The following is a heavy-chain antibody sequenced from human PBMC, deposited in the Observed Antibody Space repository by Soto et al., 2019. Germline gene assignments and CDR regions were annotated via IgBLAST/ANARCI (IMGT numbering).Heavy chain of an antibody. Sequence: QVQLVQSGPEVKRPGASVRVSCSTSGYKFNTVGISWVRQAPGKGLEWMGWISGYNGNTNYAPKFQDRITLTTDTSTSTAYMELRSLRADDTAVFYCARDHYFGSGYWPLGYWGQGTLVTVSS. V-gene: IGHV1-18*04. CDR1: GYKFNTVG. CDR3: ARDHYFGSGYWPLGY. J-gene: IGHJ4*02. D-gene: IGHD3-22*01. CDR2: ISGYNGNT.